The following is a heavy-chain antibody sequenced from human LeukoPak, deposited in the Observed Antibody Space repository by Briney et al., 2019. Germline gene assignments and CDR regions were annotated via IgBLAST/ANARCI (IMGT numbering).Heavy chain of an antibody. CDR2: INHSGST. Sequence: SETLSLTCAVYGGSFSGYYWSWIRQPPGKGLEWIGEINHSGSTNYNPSLKSRVTISVDTSKNQFSLKLSSVTAADTAVYYCARGRTMGIAVASTVWFDPWGQGTLVTVSS. CDR1: GGSFSGYY. D-gene: IGHD6-19*01. J-gene: IGHJ5*02. CDR3: ARGRTMGIAVASTVWFDP. V-gene: IGHV4-34*01.